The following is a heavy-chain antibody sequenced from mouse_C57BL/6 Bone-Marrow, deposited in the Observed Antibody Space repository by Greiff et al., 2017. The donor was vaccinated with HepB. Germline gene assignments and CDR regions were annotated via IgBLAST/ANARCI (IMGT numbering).Heavy chain of an antibody. CDR1: GYTFTSYG. Sequence: VKLQQSGAELARPGASVKLSCKASGYTFTSYGISWVKQRTGQGLEWIGEIYPRSGNTYYNEKFKGKATLTADKSSSTAYMGLRSLTSEDSAVYFCARERNYVFAYWGQGTLVTVSA. D-gene: IGHD2-1*01. CDR2: IYPRSGNT. CDR3: ARERNYVFAY. V-gene: IGHV1-81*01. J-gene: IGHJ3*01.